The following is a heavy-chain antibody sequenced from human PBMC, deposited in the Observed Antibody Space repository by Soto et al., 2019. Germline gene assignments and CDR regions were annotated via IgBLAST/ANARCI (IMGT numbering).Heavy chain of an antibody. CDR1: GGSISGGGYS. CDR3: ARVPDR. V-gene: IGHV4-30-2*01. D-gene: IGHD2-2*01. J-gene: IGHJ5*02. Sequence: SETLCLTCAVAGGSISGGGYSWSWIRQPPGKGLEWIGYIYHSGSTYYNPSLKSRVTISVDRSKNQFSLKLSSVTAADTAVYYCARVPDRWGQGTLVTVSS. CDR2: IYHSGST.